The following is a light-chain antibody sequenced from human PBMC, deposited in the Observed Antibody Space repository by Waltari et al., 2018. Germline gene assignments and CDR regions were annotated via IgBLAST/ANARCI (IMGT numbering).Light chain of an antibody. CDR1: QSVLYSSNNKNY. Sequence: IVMTQSPDSLAVSLGERATINCKSSQSVLYSSNNKNYLAWYQQKPGQPPKLLIYWASTRESGVPDRFSGSGSGTDFTLTISSLQPDDFATYYCQQCNSYLLTFGGGTKVEIK. CDR2: WAS. J-gene: IGKJ4*01. V-gene: IGKV4-1*01. CDR3: QQCNSYLLT.